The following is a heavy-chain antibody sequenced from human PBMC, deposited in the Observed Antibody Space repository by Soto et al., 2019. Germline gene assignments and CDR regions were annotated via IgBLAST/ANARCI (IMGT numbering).Heavy chain of an antibody. CDR3: TAHTPPALTCSYYDILTGYHMNYYYYYYMDV. J-gene: IGHJ6*03. CDR1: GYTLTELS. Sequence: GASVKVSCKVSGYTLTELSMHWVRQAPGRGLEWMGGFDPEDGETIYAQKFQGRVTMTEDTSTDTAYMEMSSMRSEDTAVNYSTAHTPPALTCSYYDILTGYHMNYYYYYYMDVWGKGTTVTVSS. V-gene: IGHV1-24*01. D-gene: IGHD3-9*01. CDR2: FDPEDGET.